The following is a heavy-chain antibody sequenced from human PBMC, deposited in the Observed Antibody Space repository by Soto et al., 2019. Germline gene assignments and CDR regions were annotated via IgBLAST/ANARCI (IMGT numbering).Heavy chain of an antibody. CDR3: ARDNSGFDY. J-gene: IGHJ4*02. CDR1: GGSISSGGYP. V-gene: IGHV4-30-2*01. CDR2: IYHSGST. D-gene: IGHD1-20*01. Sequence: TSETLSLTCAVSGGSISSGGYPWSWIRQPPGKGLEWIGYIYHSGSTYYNPSLKSRVTISVDRSKNQFSLKLSSVTAADTAVYYCARDNSGFDYWGQGTLVTVSS.